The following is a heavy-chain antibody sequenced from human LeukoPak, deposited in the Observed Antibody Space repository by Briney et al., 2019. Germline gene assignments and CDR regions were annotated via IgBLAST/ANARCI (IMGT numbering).Heavy chain of an antibody. CDR3: ARDWGRGISGNKDN. CDR1: GFTFSSYG. Sequence: GGSLRLSCAASGFTFSSYGMHWVRQAPGKGLDWVAVIWDDGSNPYYAASVKGRFTISRDNSKNTLDLQMTNLRAEDTGFYYCARDWGRGISGNKDNWGQGTLVTVSS. CDR2: IWDDGSNP. J-gene: IGHJ4*02. V-gene: IGHV3-33*01. D-gene: IGHD2-15*01.